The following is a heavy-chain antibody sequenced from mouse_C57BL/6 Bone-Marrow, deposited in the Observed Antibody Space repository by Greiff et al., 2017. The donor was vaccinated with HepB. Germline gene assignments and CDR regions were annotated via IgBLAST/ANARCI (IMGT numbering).Heavy chain of an antibody. V-gene: IGHV1-64*01. CDR3: ARYGSRRYYFDY. D-gene: IGHD1-1*01. CDR2: IHPNSGST. J-gene: IGHJ3*01. CDR1: GYTFTSYW. Sequence: QVQLQQPGAELVKPGASVKLSCKASGYTFTSYWMHWVKQRPGQGLEWIGMIHPNSGSTNYNEKFKSKATLTVDKSSSTAYMQLSSLTSEDSAVYYCARYGSRRYYFDYWGQGTLVTVSA.